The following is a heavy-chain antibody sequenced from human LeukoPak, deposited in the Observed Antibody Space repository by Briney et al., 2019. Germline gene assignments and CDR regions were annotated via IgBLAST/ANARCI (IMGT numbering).Heavy chain of an antibody. D-gene: IGHD3-22*01. CDR1: GFTVSSNY. J-gene: IGHJ4*02. CDR3: ATRDYYDSSGANFDY. Sequence: PGGSLRLSCAASGFTVSSNYMSWVRQAPGKGLEWVSVIYSGGSTYYADSVKGRFTISRDNSKNTLYLQMNSLRAEDTAVYYCATRDYYDSSGANFDYWGREPWSPSPQ. V-gene: IGHV3-53*01. CDR2: IYSGGST.